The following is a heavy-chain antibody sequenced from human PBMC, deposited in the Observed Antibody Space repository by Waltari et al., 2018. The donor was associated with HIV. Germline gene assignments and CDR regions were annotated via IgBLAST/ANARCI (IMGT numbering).Heavy chain of an antibody. V-gene: IGHV4-59*01. Sequence: QVQLQESGPGLVKPSETLSLTCTVSGGSISDYYWSWIRQSPGKGLELIGFIYYNGNTNYNPSLKSRVTISMGTSRNHFSLQLTSVTAADTAVYYCARTYSGSYPRGYAFNIWGQGTMVTVSS. J-gene: IGHJ3*02. D-gene: IGHD1-26*01. CDR2: IYYNGNT. CDR3: ARTYSGSYPRGYAFNI. CDR1: GGSISDYY.